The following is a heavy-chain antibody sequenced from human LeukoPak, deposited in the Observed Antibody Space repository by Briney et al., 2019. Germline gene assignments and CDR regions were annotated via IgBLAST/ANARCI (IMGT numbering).Heavy chain of an antibody. CDR2: IDHSGST. J-gene: IGHJ6*03. Sequence: SETLSLTCTVSGYSISSGYYWGWIRQPPGKGLEWTGSIDHSGSTYYNPSLKSRITISVDTSKNQFSLKLSSVTAADTAVYYCARQRRYYDILTGYYPNYMDVWGKGTTVTISS. CDR1: GYSISSGYY. CDR3: ARQRRYYDILTGYYPNYMDV. V-gene: IGHV4-38-2*02. D-gene: IGHD3-9*01.